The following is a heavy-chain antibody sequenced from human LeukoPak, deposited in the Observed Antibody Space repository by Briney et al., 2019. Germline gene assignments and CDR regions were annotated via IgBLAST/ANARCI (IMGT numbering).Heavy chain of an antibody. CDR3: AGETRDPRGTSRPFDY. Sequence: PSETLSLTCTVSGGSISSYYWSWIRQPAGKGLEWIGRIYTSGSTNYNPSLKSRVTMSVDTSKNQFSLKLSSVTAADTAVYYCAGETRDPRGTSRPFDYWGQGTLVTVSS. D-gene: IGHD2-2*01. J-gene: IGHJ4*02. CDR2: IYTSGST. V-gene: IGHV4-4*07. CDR1: GGSISSYY.